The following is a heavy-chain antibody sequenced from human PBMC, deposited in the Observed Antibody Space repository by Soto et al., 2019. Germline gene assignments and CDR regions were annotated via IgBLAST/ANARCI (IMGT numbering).Heavy chain of an antibody. Sequence: GESLKISCKGSGYSFTSYWISWVRQMPGKGLEWMGRIDPSDSYTNYSPSFQGHVTISADKSISTAYLQWSSLKASDTAMYYCASSPRGYCSSTSCRELGNYYGMDVWGQGTTVTAP. D-gene: IGHD2-2*01. CDR2: IDPSDSYT. CDR1: GYSFTSYW. CDR3: ASSPRGYCSSTSCRELGNYYGMDV. J-gene: IGHJ6*02. V-gene: IGHV5-10-1*01.